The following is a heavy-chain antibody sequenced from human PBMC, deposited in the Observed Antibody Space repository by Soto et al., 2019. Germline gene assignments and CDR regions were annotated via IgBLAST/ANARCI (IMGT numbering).Heavy chain of an antibody. CDR3: ARADCTGAYCYSWPFNYGVDV. CDR1: GFTFNTYG. Sequence: QVQLVESGGGVVQPGGSLRLSCTTSGFTFNTYGMHWVRQAPGKGLEWVASIWYDGSNKYYADSVKGRFTISRDNSKNTLYLQMNRLRAEDTALYYCARADCTGAYCYSWPFNYGVDVWGQGTTVTVSS. D-gene: IGHD2-15*01. CDR2: IWYDGSNK. V-gene: IGHV3-33*08. J-gene: IGHJ6*02.